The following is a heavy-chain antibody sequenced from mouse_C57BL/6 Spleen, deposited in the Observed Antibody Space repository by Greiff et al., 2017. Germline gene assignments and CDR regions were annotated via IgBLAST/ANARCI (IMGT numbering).Heavy chain of an antibody. Sequence: QVQLQQPGAELVKPGASVKLSCKASGYTFTSYWMHWVKQRPGQGLEWIGMIPPNSGSTNYNEKFKSKATLTVDKSSSTAYMQLSSLTSEDSAVYYCARRTAPYYFDYWGQGTTLTVSS. CDR1: GYTFTSYW. V-gene: IGHV1-64*01. D-gene: IGHD1-2*01. CDR2: IPPNSGST. J-gene: IGHJ2*01. CDR3: ARRTAPYYFDY.